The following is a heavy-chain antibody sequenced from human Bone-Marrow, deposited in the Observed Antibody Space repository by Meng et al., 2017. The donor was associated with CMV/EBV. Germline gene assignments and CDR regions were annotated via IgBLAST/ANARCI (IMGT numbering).Heavy chain of an antibody. D-gene: IGHD5-18*01. CDR3: AKDRGYSYGYFPTLYDYYGMDV. CDR1: GFTFSSYA. J-gene: IGHJ6*02. CDR2: ISCDGSNK. Sequence: GESLKISCAASGFTFSSYAMHWVRQAPGKGLEWVAVISCDGSNKYYADPVKGRFTISRDNSKNTLYLRMNSLRAEDTAVYYCAKDRGYSYGYFPTLYDYYGMDVWGQGTTVTVSS. V-gene: IGHV3-30-3*01.